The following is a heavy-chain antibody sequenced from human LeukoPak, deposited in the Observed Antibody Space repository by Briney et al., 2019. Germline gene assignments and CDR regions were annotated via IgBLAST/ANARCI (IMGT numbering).Heavy chain of an antibody. D-gene: IGHD4-17*01. CDR2: FDPEDGET. Sequence: ASVKVSCKVSGYTLTELSMHWVRQAPGKGLEWMGGFDPEDGETIYAQKFQGRVTMTEDTSTDTAYMELSSLRSEDTAMYFCASTPDNDYGDYEDYWGPGTLVTVSS. V-gene: IGHV1-24*01. J-gene: IGHJ4*02. CDR3: ASTPDNDYGDYEDY. CDR1: GYTLTELS.